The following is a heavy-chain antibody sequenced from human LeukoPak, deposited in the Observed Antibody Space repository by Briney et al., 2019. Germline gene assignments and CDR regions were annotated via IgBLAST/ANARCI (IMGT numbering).Heavy chain of an antibody. Sequence: PGGSLRLSCAASRFTFSTYAMSWVRQAPGKGLEWVSATSGSGGSTYYADSVKGRFTISRDNAKNSLYLQMNSLRVEDTAVYYCARDLTYYYDSSGPFDPWGQGTLVTVSS. CDR1: RFTFSTYA. J-gene: IGHJ5*02. V-gene: IGHV3-23*01. CDR3: ARDLTYYYDSSGPFDP. D-gene: IGHD3-22*01. CDR2: TSGSGGST.